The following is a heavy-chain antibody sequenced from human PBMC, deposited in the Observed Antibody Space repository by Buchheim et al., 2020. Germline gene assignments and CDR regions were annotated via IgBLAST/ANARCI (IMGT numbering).Heavy chain of an antibody. CDR3: AREGLVAGNFDY. CDR1: GFTFSSYE. CDR2: ISGSATTI. Sequence: EVQLVESGGGLVQPGGSLRLSCAASGFTFSSYEMNWVRQAPGKGLEWVSYISGSATTIYYADSVKGRFTISRDNAKTSLYLQMNSLRAEDTALYYCAREGLVAGNFDYWGQGTL. D-gene: IGHD6-19*01. J-gene: IGHJ4*02. V-gene: IGHV3-48*03.